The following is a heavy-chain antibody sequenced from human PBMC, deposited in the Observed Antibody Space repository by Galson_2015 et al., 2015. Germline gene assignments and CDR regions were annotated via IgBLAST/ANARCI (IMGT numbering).Heavy chain of an antibody. V-gene: IGHV1-8*01. CDR3: ARVWSESVLRFLEWVYYYYYYMDV. D-gene: IGHD3-3*01. J-gene: IGHJ6*03. CDR2: MNPNSGNT. CDR1: GYTFTSYD. Sequence: SVKVSCKASGYTFTSYDINWVRQATGQGLEWMGWMNPNSGNTGYAQKFQGRVTMTRNTSISTAYMELSSLRSEDTAVYYCARVWSESVLRFLEWVYYYYYYMDVWGKGTTVTVSS.